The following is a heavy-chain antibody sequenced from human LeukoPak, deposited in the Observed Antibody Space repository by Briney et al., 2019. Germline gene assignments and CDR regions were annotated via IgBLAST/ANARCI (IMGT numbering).Heavy chain of an antibody. V-gene: IGHV3-74*03. J-gene: IGHJ5*01. CDR1: GFTFSGKW. CDR2: IKGDGSST. CDR3: ARSDWLDS. Sequence: GGSLRLSCAASGFTFSGKWMHWVRQAPGKGPVWVSRIKGDGSSTTYADSVKGRFTISRDNAKNTLHLQMDSLRAEDTAVYYCARSDWLDSWGQGTLVIVSS.